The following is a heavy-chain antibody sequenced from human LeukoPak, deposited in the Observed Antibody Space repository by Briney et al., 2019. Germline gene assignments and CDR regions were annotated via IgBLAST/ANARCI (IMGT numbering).Heavy chain of an antibody. J-gene: IGHJ6*02. Sequence: GGSLRLSCAASGFIFSSFAMSWVRQAPGKGLVWVSVINNDGSGTNYADSVKGLSTISRDNAKNTLYLQMTSLGAEDTAVYYCVRGGFGHAMDVWGQGTTVTVSS. CDR1: GFIFSSFA. CDR3: VRGGFGHAMDV. D-gene: IGHD3-10*01. V-gene: IGHV3-74*01. CDR2: INNDGSGT.